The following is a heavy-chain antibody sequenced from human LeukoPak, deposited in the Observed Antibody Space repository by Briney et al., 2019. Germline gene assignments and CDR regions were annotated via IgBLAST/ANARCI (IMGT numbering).Heavy chain of an antibody. CDR2: ISYDGSDK. D-gene: IGHD3-10*01. V-gene: IGHV3-30*18. J-gene: IGHJ4*02. Sequence: GGSLRLSCAAFGFTFSSYGMHWVRQAPGKGMEWVAVISYDGSDKDYVDSVKGRFTISRDNSKDTLYLQMNSLRAEDTAVYYCAEGRTWFGDYYFDYWGQGTLVTVSS. CDR1: GFTFSSYG. CDR3: AEGRTWFGDYYFDY.